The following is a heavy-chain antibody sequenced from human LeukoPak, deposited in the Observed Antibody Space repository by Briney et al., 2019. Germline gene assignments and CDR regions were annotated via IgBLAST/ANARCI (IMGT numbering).Heavy chain of an antibody. Sequence: SETLSLTCTVSGGSISSYYWSWIRQPAGKGLEWIGRIYTSGSTNYNPSLKSRVTMSVDTSKNQFSLKLSSVTAADTAVYYCAISGLWLGSGYMDVWGKGTTVTVSS. CDR2: IYTSGST. V-gene: IGHV4-4*07. J-gene: IGHJ6*03. CDR3: AISGLWLGSGYMDV. D-gene: IGHD2-21*01. CDR1: GGSISSYY.